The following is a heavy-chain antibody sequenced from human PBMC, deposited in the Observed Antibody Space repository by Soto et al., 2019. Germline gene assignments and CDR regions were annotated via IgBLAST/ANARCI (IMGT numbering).Heavy chain of an antibody. CDR3: AKDLKDSSSGFYYYYGMDV. Sequence: GGSLRLSCAASGFTFSSYGMHWVRQAPGKGLEWVAVISYDGSNKYYADSVKGRFTISRDNSKNTLYLQMNSLRAEDTAVYYCAKDLKDSSSGFYYYYGMDVWGQGTTVTVSS. J-gene: IGHJ6*02. V-gene: IGHV3-30*18. D-gene: IGHD6-13*01. CDR1: GFTFSSYG. CDR2: ISYDGSNK.